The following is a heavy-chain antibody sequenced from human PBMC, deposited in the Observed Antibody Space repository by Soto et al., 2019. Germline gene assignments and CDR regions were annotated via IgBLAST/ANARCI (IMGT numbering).Heavy chain of an antibody. CDR2: IYYSGST. Sequence: SETLSLTCTVSGGSVSSGSYYWSWIRQPPGKGLECIGYIYYSGSTYYNPSLKSRVTISVDTSKNQFSLKLSSVTAADTAVYYCARGHIVVVTANYGMDVWGQGTTVTSP. CDR3: ARGHIVVVTANYGMDV. CDR1: GGSVSSGSYY. V-gene: IGHV4-61*01. D-gene: IGHD2-21*02. J-gene: IGHJ6*02.